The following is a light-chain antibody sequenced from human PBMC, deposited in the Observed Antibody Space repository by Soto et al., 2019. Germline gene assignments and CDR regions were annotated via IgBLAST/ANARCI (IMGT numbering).Light chain of an antibody. CDR3: SSYADSSDVV. J-gene: IGLJ2*01. CDR1: SSDIGTYNF. CDR2: DVS. Sequence: QSVLTQPAPVSGSPGQSITISCTGTSSDIGTYNFVSWYQQHPGKAPQLLIYDVSFRPSGVSDRFSGSKSGSTASLTISGLQSKDEANYFCSSYADSSDVVFGGGTKVTGL. V-gene: IGLV2-14*03.